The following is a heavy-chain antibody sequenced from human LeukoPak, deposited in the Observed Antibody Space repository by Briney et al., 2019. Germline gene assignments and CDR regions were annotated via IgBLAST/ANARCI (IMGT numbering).Heavy chain of an antibody. CDR3: ARGQGSRSWFDP. J-gene: IGHJ5*02. V-gene: IGHV4-31*03. Sequence: SETLSLTCTVSGGSISSGGYYWSWIRQHPGKGLEWIGYIYYSGSTYYNPSLKSRVTISVDTSKNQFSLKLSSVTAADTAVYYCARGQGSRSWFDPWGQGTLVTVSS. CDR2: IYYSGST. CDR1: GGSISSGGYY. D-gene: IGHD1-1*01.